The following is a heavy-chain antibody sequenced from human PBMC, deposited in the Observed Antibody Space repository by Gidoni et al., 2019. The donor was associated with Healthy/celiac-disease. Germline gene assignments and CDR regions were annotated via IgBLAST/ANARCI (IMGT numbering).Heavy chain of an antibody. CDR2: ISYDGSNK. CDR3: ARGSRGYSGYDIGYFDY. J-gene: IGHJ4*02. D-gene: IGHD5-12*01. CDR1: GFTFCSYA. V-gene: IGHV3-30-3*01. Sequence: QVQLVESGGGVVQPGRSLRLSCAASGFTFCSYAMHWVRQAPGKGLEWVAVISYDGSNKYYADSVKGRFTISRDNSKNTLYLQMNSLRAEDTAVYYCARGSRGYSGYDIGYFDYWGQGTLVTVSS.